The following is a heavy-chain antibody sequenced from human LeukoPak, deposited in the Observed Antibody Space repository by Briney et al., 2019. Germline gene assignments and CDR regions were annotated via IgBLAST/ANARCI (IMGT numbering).Heavy chain of an antibody. CDR1: GFTFSSYG. D-gene: IGHD3-22*01. J-gene: IGHJ4*02. CDR3: VGYDRTGYYTY. V-gene: IGHV3-33*03. Sequence: PGGSLRLSCAASGFTFSSYGMHWVRQAPGKGLEWVAVIWYDGTNKYYADSVKGRFTISRDNAKNTLYLQMNSLRAEDTAVYYCVGYDRTGYYTYWGQGTLVTVSS. CDR2: IWYDGTNK.